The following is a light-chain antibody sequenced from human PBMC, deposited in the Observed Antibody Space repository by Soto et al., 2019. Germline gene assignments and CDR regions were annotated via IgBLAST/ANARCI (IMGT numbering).Light chain of an antibody. J-gene: IGKJ1*01. CDR1: QSISSY. Sequence: DIQMTQSPSSLSASVGDRVTITCRASQSISSYLNWYQQKPGKAPKLLIYAASSLQSWVPSRFSGSGSGTDFTLTISSLQPEDFATYYCQQSYSTSRTFGQGTKVEIK. V-gene: IGKV1-39*01. CDR3: QQSYSTSRT. CDR2: AAS.